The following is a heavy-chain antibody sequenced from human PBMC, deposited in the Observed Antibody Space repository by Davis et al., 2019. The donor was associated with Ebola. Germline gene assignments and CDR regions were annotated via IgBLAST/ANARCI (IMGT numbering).Heavy chain of an antibody. J-gene: IGHJ4*02. D-gene: IGHD6-19*01. CDR1: GGSFSGYY. Sequence: SETLSLTCAVYGGSFSGYYWSWIRQPPGKGLEWIGEINHSGSTNYNPSLKSRVTISVDTSKNQFSLKPSSVTAADTAVYYCVAGTYYWGQGTLVTVSS. V-gene: IGHV4-34*01. CDR3: VAGTYY. CDR2: INHSGST.